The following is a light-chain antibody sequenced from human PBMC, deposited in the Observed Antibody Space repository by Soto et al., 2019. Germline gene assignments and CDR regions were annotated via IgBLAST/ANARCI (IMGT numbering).Light chain of an antibody. CDR2: AAS. CDR1: QVIRSY. V-gene: IGKV1-9*01. J-gene: IGKJ4*01. CDR3: QQLNSYPRST. Sequence: DIQLTQSPSFLSASVGDRVTITCRASQVIRSYLAWYQQKPGKAPKLLLYAASTLQRGVPSRFSGSGSRTEFTLTISSLQPEDFATYYCQQLNSYPRSTFGGGTKVEIK.